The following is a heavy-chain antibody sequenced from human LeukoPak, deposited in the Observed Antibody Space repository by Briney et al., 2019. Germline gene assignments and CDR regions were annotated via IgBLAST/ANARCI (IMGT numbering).Heavy chain of an antibody. CDR1: GGSISSYY. V-gene: IGHV4-59*01. CDR3: ARNPPYDSSAIDY. CDR2: IYYSGST. D-gene: IGHD3-22*01. J-gene: IGHJ4*02. Sequence: PSETLSLTCTVSGGSISSYYWSWIRQPPGKGLEWIGYIYYSGSTNYNPSLKSRVTISVDTSNNHFSLKLSSVTAADTAVYYCARNPPYDSSAIDYWGQGTLVTVSS.